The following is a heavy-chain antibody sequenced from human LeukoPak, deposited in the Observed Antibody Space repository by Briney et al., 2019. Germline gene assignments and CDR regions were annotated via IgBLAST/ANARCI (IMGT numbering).Heavy chain of an antibody. D-gene: IGHD3-10*01. V-gene: IGHV3-53*01. Sequence: PGGSLRLSCAASGFTVSSNYMSWVRQAPGKGLEWVSVIYSGGSTYYADPVKGRFTISRDNSKNTLYLQMNSLRAEDTAVYYCARERLGNRGYYYYGMDVWGQGTTVTVSS. CDR3: ARERLGNRGYYYYGMDV. J-gene: IGHJ6*02. CDR2: IYSGGST. CDR1: GFTVSSNY.